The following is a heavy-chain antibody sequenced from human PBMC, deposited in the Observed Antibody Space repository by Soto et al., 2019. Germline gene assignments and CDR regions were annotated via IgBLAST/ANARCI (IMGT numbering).Heavy chain of an antibody. D-gene: IGHD3-3*01. Sequence: GASVKVSCKASGYTFTSYDINWVRQATGQGLEWMGWMNPNSGNTGYAQKFQGRVTMTRNTSISTAYMELSSLRSEDTAVYYCARGPTIFGVVANWYGMDVWGQGTTVTV. CDR1: GYTFTSYD. V-gene: IGHV1-8*01. CDR2: MNPNSGNT. J-gene: IGHJ6*02. CDR3: ARGPTIFGVVANWYGMDV.